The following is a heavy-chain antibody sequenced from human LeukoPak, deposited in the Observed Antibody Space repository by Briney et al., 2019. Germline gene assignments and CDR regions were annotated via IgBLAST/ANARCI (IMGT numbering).Heavy chain of an antibody. V-gene: IGHV4-4*07. CDR2: IYTSGST. CDR3: ARQADDSSSSLVYFDY. D-gene: IGHD6-6*01. J-gene: IGHJ4*02. Sequence: PSETLSLTCTVSGGSISNFFWTWIRQPAGKGLEWIGRIYTSGSTNYNPSLKSRVTISADTSKNQFSLKLSSVTAADTAVYYCARQADDSSSSLVYFDYWGQGTLVTVSS. CDR1: GGSISNFF.